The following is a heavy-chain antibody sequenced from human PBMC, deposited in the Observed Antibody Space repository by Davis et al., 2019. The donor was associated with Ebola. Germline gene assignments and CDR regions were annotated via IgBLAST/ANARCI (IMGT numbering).Heavy chain of an antibody. CDR1: GGSISSSNW. CDR2: IYHSGST. V-gene: IGHV4-4*02. Sequence: PSETLSLTCAVSGGSISSSNWWSWVRQPPGKGLEWIGEIYHSGSTNYNPSLKSRVAISVDKSKNQFSLKLSSVTAADTAVYYCARDRHYDSSGFDAFDIWGQGTMVTVSS. D-gene: IGHD3-22*01. CDR3: ARDRHYDSSGFDAFDI. J-gene: IGHJ3*02.